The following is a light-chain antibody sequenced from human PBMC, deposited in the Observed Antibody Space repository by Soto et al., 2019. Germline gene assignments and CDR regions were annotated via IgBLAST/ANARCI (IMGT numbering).Light chain of an antibody. CDR3: QQYYSYPPWT. J-gene: IGKJ1*01. Sequence: AIRMTQSPSPFSASTGDRVTITCRASQGISSYLAWYQQKPGKAPKLLIYAASTLQSGVPSRFSGSGSGTDFTLTISCLQSEDFATYYCQQYYSYPPWTFGQGTKLDIK. V-gene: IGKV1-8*01. CDR2: AAS. CDR1: QGISSY.